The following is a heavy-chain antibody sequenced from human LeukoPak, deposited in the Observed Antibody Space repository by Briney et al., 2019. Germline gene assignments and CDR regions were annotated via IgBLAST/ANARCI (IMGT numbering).Heavy chain of an antibody. Sequence: GGSLRLSCAASGFTFSNYAMTWVRQAPGKGVEYVTSTSGSGGSSYYADSVKGRFTISRDSSKNTLYLQMNSLRTDDTAVYYCARGPKVPSTRYYFDYWGQGALVTVSS. CDR2: TSGSGGSS. D-gene: IGHD2-2*01. V-gene: IGHV3-23*01. CDR3: ARGPKVPSTRYYFDY. CDR1: GFTFSNYA. J-gene: IGHJ4*02.